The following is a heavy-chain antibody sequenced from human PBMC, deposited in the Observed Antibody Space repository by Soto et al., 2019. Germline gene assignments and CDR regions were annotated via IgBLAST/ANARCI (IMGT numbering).Heavy chain of an antibody. CDR3: ARREGGYCSGGSCLGNAFDI. Sequence: SETLSLTCTVSGGSISSYYWSWIRQPPGKGLEWIGYIYYSGSTNYNPSLKSRVTISVDTSKNQFSLKLSSVTAADTAVYYCARREGGYCSGGSCLGNAFDIWGQGTMVT. D-gene: IGHD2-15*01. CDR2: IYYSGST. V-gene: IGHV4-59*08. CDR1: GGSISSYY. J-gene: IGHJ3*02.